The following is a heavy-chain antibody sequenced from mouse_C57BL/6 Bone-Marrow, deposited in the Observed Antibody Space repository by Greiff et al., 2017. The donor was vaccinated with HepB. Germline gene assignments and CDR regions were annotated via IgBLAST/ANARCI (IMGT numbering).Heavy chain of an antibody. CDR1: GYAFSSYW. CDR3: ARSWDEAYFDY. CDR2: IYPGDGDT. V-gene: IGHV1-80*01. D-gene: IGHD4-1*01. Sequence: QVQLQQSGAELVKPGASVKISCKASGYAFSSYWMNWVKQRPGKGLEWIGQIYPGDGDTNYKGKFKGKATLTADKSSSTAYMQLSSLTSEDSAVYFCARSWDEAYFDYWGQGTTLTVSS. J-gene: IGHJ2*01.